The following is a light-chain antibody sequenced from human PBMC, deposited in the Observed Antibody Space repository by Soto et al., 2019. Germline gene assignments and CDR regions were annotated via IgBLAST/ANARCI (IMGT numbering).Light chain of an antibody. J-gene: IGKJ4*01. V-gene: IGKV1D-16*01. CDR3: QQYNASPNT. CDR1: QGINNW. CDR2: AAF. Sequence: DIQMTQSPSSLSASVGDRVTMTCRASQGINNWLAWYQQKPGKAPKALIYAAFNLQSGVPSRFSCSGSWTYFTLTINSLQPEAFATYYGQQYNASPNTFGGGTRVEI.